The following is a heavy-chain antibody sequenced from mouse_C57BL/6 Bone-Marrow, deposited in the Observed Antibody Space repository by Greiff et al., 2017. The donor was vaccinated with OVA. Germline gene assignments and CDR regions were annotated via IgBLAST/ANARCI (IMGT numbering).Heavy chain of an antibody. V-gene: IGHV1-19*01. J-gene: IGHJ4*01. Sequence: EVQLQQSGPVLVKPGASVKMSCKASGYTFTDYYMNWVKQSHGKSLEWIGVINPYNGGTSYNQKFKGKATLTVDKSSSTAYMELNSLTSEDSAVYYCASGTDLGITTVVATGDYAMDYWGQGTSVTVSS. CDR2: INPYNGGT. CDR3: ASGTDLGITTVVATGDYAMDY. D-gene: IGHD1-1*01. CDR1: GYTFTDYY.